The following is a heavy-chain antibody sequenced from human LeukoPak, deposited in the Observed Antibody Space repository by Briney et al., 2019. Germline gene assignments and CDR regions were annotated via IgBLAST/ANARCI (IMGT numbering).Heavy chain of an antibody. CDR1: GFTFSSYE. V-gene: IGHV3-48*03. Sequence: GGSLRLSCAASGFTFSSYEMNWVRQAPGKGLEWVSYISGSGSTIYYADSVKGRFAISRDDSKNTLYLEMNSLRPEDTALYYCAKDERVYGTNAGTLLDYWGQGTLVSVSS. J-gene: IGHJ4*02. CDR2: ISGSGSTI. CDR3: AKDERVYGTNAGTLLDY. D-gene: IGHD4/OR15-4a*01.